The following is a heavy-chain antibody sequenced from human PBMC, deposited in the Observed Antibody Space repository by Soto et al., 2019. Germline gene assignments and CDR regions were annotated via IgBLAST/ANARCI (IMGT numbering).Heavy chain of an antibody. Sequence: PSETLSLTCTVSGGSISSADFFWTWLRQPPGKGLEWLGYIYYSGTTYYNPPLKGRLIISIDTSRNQFSLSLNSVTAADTAVYFCAREPYLPMARNDFWGQGAQVTVSS. V-gene: IGHV4-30-4*01. CDR3: AREPYLPMARNDF. J-gene: IGHJ4*02. CDR1: GGSISSADFF. CDR2: IYYSGTT. D-gene: IGHD3-10*01.